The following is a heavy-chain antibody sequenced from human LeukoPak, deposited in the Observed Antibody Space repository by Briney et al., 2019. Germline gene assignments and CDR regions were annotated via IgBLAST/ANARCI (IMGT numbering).Heavy chain of an antibody. J-gene: IGHJ3*02. Sequence: PGGSLRLSCAASGFTFSNAWMHWVRQAPGKGLVWVSRITSDGSSTIYADSVKGRFTISRDNAKNTLYLQMNSLRAEDTAVYYCASRPKYCSGGSCYMGAFDIWGQGTMVTVSS. CDR3: ASRPKYCSGGSCYMGAFDI. V-gene: IGHV3-74*01. D-gene: IGHD2-15*01. CDR1: GFTFSNAW. CDR2: ITSDGSST.